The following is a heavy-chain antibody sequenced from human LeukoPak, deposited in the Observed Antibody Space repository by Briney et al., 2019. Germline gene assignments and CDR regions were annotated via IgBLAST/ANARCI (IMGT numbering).Heavy chain of an antibody. J-gene: IGHJ4*02. D-gene: IGHD2-21*02. Sequence: SETLSLTCTVSGGSISSSNYYWGWIRQPPGKGLEWIGSIYYSESTYSNPSLKSRLTISVHTPKNQFSLKLTSVTAADTAVYYCARAVVVTAMWIVYYFDYWGQGTLVTVSS. CDR1: GGSISSSNYY. CDR3: ARAVVVTAMWIVYYFDY. V-gene: IGHV4-39*01. CDR2: IYYSEST.